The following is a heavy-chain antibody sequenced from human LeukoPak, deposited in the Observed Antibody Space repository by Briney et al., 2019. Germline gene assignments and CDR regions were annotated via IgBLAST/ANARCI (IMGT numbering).Heavy chain of an antibody. Sequence: SETLSLTCIVSGGSINNYYWSWIRQPPGKRLEWIGYVYYSGSTNYNPSLKSRVTISVDTSKNQFSLKLSSVTAADTAVYYCARASPIITIFGVVRGGIDYRGQGTLVTVSS. D-gene: IGHD3-3*01. V-gene: IGHV4-59*01. CDR1: GGSINNYY. CDR3: ARASPIITIFGVVRGGIDY. J-gene: IGHJ4*02. CDR2: VYYSGST.